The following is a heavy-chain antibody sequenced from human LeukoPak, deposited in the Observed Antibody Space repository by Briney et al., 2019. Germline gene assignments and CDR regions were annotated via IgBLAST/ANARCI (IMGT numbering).Heavy chain of an antibody. CDR1: GFTFSDYY. CDR2: ISSSGSTI. J-gene: IGHJ4*02. Sequence: SGGSLRLSCAASGFTFSDYYMSWIRQAPGKELEWVSYISSSGSTIYYADSVKGRFTISRDNAKNSLYLQMNSLRAEDTAVYYCARVRMDYGSGSPADYWGQGTLVTVSS. CDR3: ARVRMDYGSGSPADY. D-gene: IGHD3-10*01. V-gene: IGHV3-11*01.